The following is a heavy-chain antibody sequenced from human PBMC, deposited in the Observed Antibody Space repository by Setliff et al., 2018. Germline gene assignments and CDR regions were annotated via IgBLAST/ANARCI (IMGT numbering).Heavy chain of an antibody. CDR1: GGSFSGYY. D-gene: IGHD3-16*01. CDR2: TNHSGST. Sequence: PSETLSLTCAVYGGSFSGYYWSWIRQPPGKGLEWIGETNHSGSTNYNPSLKSRVTISVDTSKNQFSLKLSSVTAADAAVYYCARESRYGGYMDVWGKGTTVTVSS. CDR3: ARESRYGGYMDV. J-gene: IGHJ6*03. V-gene: IGHV4-34*01.